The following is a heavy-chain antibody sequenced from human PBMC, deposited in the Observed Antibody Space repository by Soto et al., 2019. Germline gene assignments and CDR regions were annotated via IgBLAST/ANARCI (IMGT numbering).Heavy chain of an antibody. V-gene: IGHV3-33*01. CDR2: IWYDGSNK. D-gene: IGHD3-3*01. CDR1: GFTFSSYG. J-gene: IGHJ4*02. CDR3: ARDHVYVSGSHFDY. Sequence: QVQLVESGGGVVQPGRSLRLSCAASGFTFSSYGMHWVRQAPGKGLEWVAVIWYDGSNKYYADSVKGRFTISRDNSQNTRYLQMNSLRAEDTAVYYCARDHVYVSGSHFDYWGQGTLVTVSS.